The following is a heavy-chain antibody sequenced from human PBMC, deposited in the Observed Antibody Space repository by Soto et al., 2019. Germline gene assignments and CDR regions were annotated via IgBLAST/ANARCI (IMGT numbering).Heavy chain of an antibody. CDR3: ARDRGYSTFDY. D-gene: IGHD6-13*01. J-gene: IGHJ4*02. CDR1: GLIFSSYW. V-gene: IGHV3-7*01. CDR2: IKEDGSEI. Sequence: EVQLVESWGGLVQPGGSLRLSCADSGLIFSSYWMSWVRQAPGKGLEWVANIKEDGSEINYVDSVRGRFTISRDNAKNSVYLQMNSLRAEDTAVYFCARDRGYSTFDYWGQGTLVTVSS.